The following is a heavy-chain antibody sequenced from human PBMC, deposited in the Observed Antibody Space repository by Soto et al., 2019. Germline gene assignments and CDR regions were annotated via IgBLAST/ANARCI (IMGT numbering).Heavy chain of an antibody. D-gene: IGHD6-13*01. CDR3: ARTLFGGIAAAGTWYYFDY. Sequence: GESLKSSGKGSGYSFTIYCIGWVLQMPGKGLEWMGIIYPGDSDTRYSPSFQGQVTISADKSISTAYLQWSSLKASDTAMYYCARTLFGGIAAAGTWYYFDYWAQGTLVTVSS. CDR2: IYPGDSDT. J-gene: IGHJ4*02. CDR1: GYSFTIYC. V-gene: IGHV5-51*01.